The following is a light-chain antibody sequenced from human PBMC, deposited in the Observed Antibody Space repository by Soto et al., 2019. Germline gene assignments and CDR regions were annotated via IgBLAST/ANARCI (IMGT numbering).Light chain of an antibody. Sequence: EIVLTQSPGTLSLSPGERATLSCRASQSVSSSYLAWYQQKRGQAPRLLIFGASSRATGIPDRFSGSGSGTDFTLTISRLEPEDFEVSDCQQYVSSRLKCGRVTKVDIK. CDR1: QSVSSSY. CDR2: GAS. CDR3: QQYVSSRLK. J-gene: IGKJ4*02. V-gene: IGKV3-20*01.